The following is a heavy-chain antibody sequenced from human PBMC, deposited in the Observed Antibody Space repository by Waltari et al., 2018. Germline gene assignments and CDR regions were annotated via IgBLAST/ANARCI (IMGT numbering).Heavy chain of an antibody. D-gene: IGHD3-9*01. CDR2: MNPNSGNT. Sequence: QVQLVQSGAEVKKPGASVKVSCKASGYTFTRYDINWVRQATGQGLEWMGWMNPNSGNTGYAQKFQGRVTMTRNTSISTAYMELSSLRSEDTAVYYCARGLYDILTGYAGIYYWGQGTLVTVSS. CDR1: GYTFTRYD. J-gene: IGHJ4*02. CDR3: ARGLYDILTGYAGIYY. V-gene: IGHV1-8*01.